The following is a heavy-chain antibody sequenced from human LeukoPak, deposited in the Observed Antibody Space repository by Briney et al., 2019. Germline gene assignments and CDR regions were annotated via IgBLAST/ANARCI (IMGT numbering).Heavy chain of an antibody. V-gene: IGHV1-69*13. CDR1: GGTFSSYA. CDR2: IIPIFGTA. D-gene: IGHD5-18*01. J-gene: IGHJ6*02. Sequence: ASVKVSCKASGGTFSSYAISWVRQAPGQGLEWMGGIIPIFGTANYAQKFQGRVTITADESTNTAYMELSSLRSEDTAVYYCAIARDWDTAMDTTNFYYYYGMDVWGQGTTVTVSS. CDR3: AIARDWDTAMDTTNFYYYYGMDV.